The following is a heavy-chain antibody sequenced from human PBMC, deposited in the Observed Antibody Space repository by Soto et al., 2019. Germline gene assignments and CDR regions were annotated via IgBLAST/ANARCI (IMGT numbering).Heavy chain of an antibody. V-gene: IGHV1-3*01. D-gene: IGHD6-19*01. CDR2: IDAGNGNT. J-gene: IGHJ4*02. Sequence: ASVKVSCKASGYTFTGYAMHWVRQAPGQRLEWMGWIDAGNGNTKYSQKFQGRVTITRDTSASTAYMELSSLRSEDTAVYYCARAVAVPADFDYWGQGTLVTVSS. CDR1: GYTFTGYA. CDR3: ARAVAVPADFDY.